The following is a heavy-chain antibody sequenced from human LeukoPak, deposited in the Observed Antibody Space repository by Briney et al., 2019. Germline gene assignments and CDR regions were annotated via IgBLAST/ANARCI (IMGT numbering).Heavy chain of an antibody. CDR3: ARNRFVSSSSWYFDY. CDR2: IYYSGST. CDR1: GGSISSYY. V-gene: IGHV4-59*01. D-gene: IGHD6-13*01. J-gene: IGHJ4*02. Sequence: PSETLSLTCTVSGGSISSYYWSWIRQPPGKGLEWIGYIYYSGSTNYNPSLKSRVTISVDTSKNQFSLKLSSVTAADTAVYYCARNRFVSSSSWYFDYWGQGTLVTVSS.